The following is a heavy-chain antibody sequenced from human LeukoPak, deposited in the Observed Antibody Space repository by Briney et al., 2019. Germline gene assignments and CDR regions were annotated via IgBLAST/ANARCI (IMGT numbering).Heavy chain of an antibody. J-gene: IGHJ4*02. Sequence: SETLSLTCAVYGGSFSGYYWSWIRQPPGKGLEWIGEINHSGSTNYNPSLKSRVTISVDTSKNQFSLKLSSVTAADTAVYYCARERPSYYDILTGYYPRSLPYYFDYWGQGTLVTVSS. D-gene: IGHD3-9*01. V-gene: IGHV4-34*01. CDR3: ARERPSYYDILTGYYPRSLPYYFDY. CDR1: GGSFSGYY. CDR2: INHSGST.